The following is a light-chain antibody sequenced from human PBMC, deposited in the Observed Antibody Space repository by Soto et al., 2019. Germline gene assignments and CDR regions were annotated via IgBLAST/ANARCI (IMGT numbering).Light chain of an antibody. CDR2: DAS. Sequence: EIVLTQSPATLSLSPGERATLSSRASQSVNNYVAWYQQKPGQAPRLLIHDASHRATGIPARFSGSGSGTDFTLTISSLVPEDFAVYYCQHRSGFTFGPGTKVDVK. CDR3: QHRSGFT. V-gene: IGKV3-11*01. J-gene: IGKJ3*01. CDR1: QSVNNY.